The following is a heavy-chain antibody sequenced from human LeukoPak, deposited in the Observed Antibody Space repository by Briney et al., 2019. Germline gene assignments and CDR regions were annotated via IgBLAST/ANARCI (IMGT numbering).Heavy chain of an antibody. CDR1: GGTFSSYA. CDR2: IIPIFGTA. V-gene: IGHV1-69*05. CDR3: ARDAQYSSSSDDFDY. D-gene: IGHD6-6*01. J-gene: IGHJ4*02. Sequence: SVKVSCKASGGTFSSYAISWVRQAPGQGLEWMGRIIPIFGTANYAQKFQGRVTITTDESTSTAYMELSSLRSEDTAVYYCARDAQYSSSSDDFDYWGQGTPVTVSS.